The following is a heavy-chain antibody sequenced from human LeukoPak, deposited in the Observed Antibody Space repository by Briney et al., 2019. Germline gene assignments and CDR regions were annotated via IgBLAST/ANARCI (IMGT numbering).Heavy chain of an antibody. D-gene: IGHD6-13*01. V-gene: IGHV3-33*08. Sequence: PGGSLRLSCAASGFTFSSYAMSWVRQAPGKGLEWVAVIWYDGINKFHADSVRGRFTISRDNSKNTVSLQMNSLRAEDTAVYYCTRERISGIAAFDYWGQGTLVTVSS. J-gene: IGHJ4*02. CDR3: TRERISGIAAFDY. CDR1: GFTFSSYA. CDR2: IWYDGINK.